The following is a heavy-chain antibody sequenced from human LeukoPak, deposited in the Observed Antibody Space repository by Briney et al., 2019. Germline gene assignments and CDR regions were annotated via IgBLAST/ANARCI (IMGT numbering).Heavy chain of an antibody. D-gene: IGHD6-6*01. J-gene: IGHJ3*02. CDR1: GGSISSYY. V-gene: IGHV4-59*12. CDR2: IYYSGST. Sequence: SETLSLTCTVSGGSISSYYWTWIRQPPGKGLEWLGYIYYSGSTNYNPSLKSRVIISLDTSKNQFSLRLSSVTAADTAVYYCAREGYSSSFGAFDIWGQGTMVTVSS. CDR3: AREGYSSSFGAFDI.